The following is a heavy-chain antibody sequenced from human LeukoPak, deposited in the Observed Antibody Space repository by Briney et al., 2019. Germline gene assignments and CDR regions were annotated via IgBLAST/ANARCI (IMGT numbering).Heavy chain of an antibody. V-gene: IGHV3-11*01. D-gene: IGHD3-22*01. Sequence: PGGSLRLFCAASGFTFSNYHMSWIRQAPGKGLEWVSYISSSGSTIYYSDSVKGRFTIPRDNAKNSLYLQMNSLRAEDTAVYYCARAPHSSGYYATSLFDYWGQGTLVTVSS. CDR1: GFTFSNYH. CDR3: ARAPHSSGYYATSLFDY. J-gene: IGHJ4*02. CDR2: ISSSGSTI.